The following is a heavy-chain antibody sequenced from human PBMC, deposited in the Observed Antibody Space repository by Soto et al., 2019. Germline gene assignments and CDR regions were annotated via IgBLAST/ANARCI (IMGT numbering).Heavy chain of an antibody. Sequence: GASWKACCKASVGTFGSSAISWVRQAPGQGIEWMGGIIPIFGTANYAQKFQGRVTITADKSTSTAYMELSSLRSEDTAVYYCARGTTVLCYDKNHYGMYVRGKRYTVTASA. V-gene: IGHV1-69*06. CDR1: VGTFGSSA. CDR2: IIPIFGTA. D-gene: IGHD5-12*01. J-gene: IGHJ6*04. CDR3: ARGTTVLCYDKNHYGMYV.